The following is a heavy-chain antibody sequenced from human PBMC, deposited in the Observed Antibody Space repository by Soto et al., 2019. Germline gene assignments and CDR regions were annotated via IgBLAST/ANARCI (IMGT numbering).Heavy chain of an antibody. CDR2: ISSSSSYI. CDR1: GFTFSSYS. V-gene: IGHV3-21*01. CDR3: ARDRSFHDPPTYYYYMDV. J-gene: IGHJ6*03. Sequence: EVQLVESGGGLVKPGGSLRLSCAASGFTFSSYSMNWVRQAPGKGLEWVSSISSSSSYIYYADSVKGRFTISRDNAKNSLYLQMNSLRAEDTAVYYCARDRSFHDPPTYYYYMDVWGKGTTVTVSS. D-gene: IGHD1-1*01.